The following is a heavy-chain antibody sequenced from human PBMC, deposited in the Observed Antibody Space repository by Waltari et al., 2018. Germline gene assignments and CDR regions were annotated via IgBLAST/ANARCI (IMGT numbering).Heavy chain of an antibody. CDR3: ARDLSGYGSIDY. CDR1: GGSISSSSYY. D-gene: IGHD5-12*01. V-gene: IGHV4-61*05. Sequence: QLQLQESGPGLVKPSETLSLTCTVSGGSISSSSYYWGWIRQPPGKGLEWIGYIYTSGSTNYNPSLTRRVTRSLDTSKNQFSLKLSSVTAADTAVYYCARDLSGYGSIDYWGQGTLATVSS. J-gene: IGHJ4*02. CDR2: IYTSGST.